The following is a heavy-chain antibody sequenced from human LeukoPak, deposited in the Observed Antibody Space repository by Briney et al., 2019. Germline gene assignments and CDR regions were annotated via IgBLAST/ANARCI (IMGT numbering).Heavy chain of an antibody. V-gene: IGHV5-51*01. CDR2: IYPGDSDT. CDR3: ARLHGGSGYESPFDY. Sequence: GESLKISCKGSGYSFTSYWIGWVRQMPGKGLEWMGIIYPGDSDTRYSPSFQGHVTISADKSISTAYLQWSSLKASDTAMYYCARLHGGSGYESPFDYWGQGTLVTVSS. J-gene: IGHJ4*02. CDR1: GYSFTSYW. D-gene: IGHD5-12*01.